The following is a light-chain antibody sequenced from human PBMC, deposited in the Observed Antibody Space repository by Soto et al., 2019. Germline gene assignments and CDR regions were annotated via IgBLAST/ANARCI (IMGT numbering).Light chain of an antibody. CDR2: DAS. V-gene: IGKV3-11*01. CDR1: QSVSSY. CDR3: QQRSNGTVT. Sequence: EIVLTQSPGTLSLSPGERATLSCRASQSVSSYLAWYQQKPGQAPRLLIYDASTRATGISARFSGSGSGTDFTLTISSLEPEDFAIYYCQQRSNGTVTFGQGTKVDIK. J-gene: IGKJ1*01.